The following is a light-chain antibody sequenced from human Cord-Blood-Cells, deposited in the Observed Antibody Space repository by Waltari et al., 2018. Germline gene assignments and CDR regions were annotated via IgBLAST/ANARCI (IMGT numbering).Light chain of an antibody. CDR2: DVS. Sequence: QSALTQPRSVSGSLGQSVTISCTGTSSDVGGYNYVSWYQQHPGKAPKLMIYDVSKRPSGVPDRFSGSKSGNTASLTISGLQAEDEADYYCCSYAGSFWVFGGGTKLTVL. V-gene: IGLV2-11*01. J-gene: IGLJ3*02. CDR3: CSYAGSFWV. CDR1: SSDVGGYNY.